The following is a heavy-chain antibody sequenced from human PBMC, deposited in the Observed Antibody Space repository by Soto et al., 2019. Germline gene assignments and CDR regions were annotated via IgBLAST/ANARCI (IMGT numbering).Heavy chain of an antibody. V-gene: IGHV3-30*18. CDR2: VSHDGRNT. J-gene: IGHJ4*02. Sequence: VQLVESGGGVVQPGRSLRLSCAASGFTFSDYAMHWVRQAPGKGLEWGAVVSHDGRNTHYADSVKGRFTISRDSSKYTVSLEMTSLSAEDTAVYYCAKGGRKWLVTSDFNYCGQGALVTVSS. D-gene: IGHD6-19*01. CDR1: GFTFSDYA. CDR3: AKGGRKWLVTSDFNY.